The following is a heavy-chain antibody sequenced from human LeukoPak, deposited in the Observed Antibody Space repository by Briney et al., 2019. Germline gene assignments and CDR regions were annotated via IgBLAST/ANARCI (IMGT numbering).Heavy chain of an antibody. D-gene: IGHD5-24*01. CDR3: ARDPPREWGWLQPRPPFFDY. CDR2: ISAYNGNT. V-gene: IGHV1-18*01. CDR1: GYTFTSYG. Sequence: GASVKVSCKASGYTFTSYGISWVRQAPGQGLEWMGWISAYNGNTNYAQKLQGRVTMTTDTSTSTAYMELRSLRSDDTAVYYCARDPPREWGWLQPRPPFFDYWGQGTLVTVSS. J-gene: IGHJ4*02.